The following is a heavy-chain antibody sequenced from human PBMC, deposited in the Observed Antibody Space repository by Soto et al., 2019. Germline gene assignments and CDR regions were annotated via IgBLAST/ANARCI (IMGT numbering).Heavy chain of an antibody. CDR1: GYSFVSYW. V-gene: IGHV5-51*01. CDR2: IYSGDSDT. D-gene: IGHD5-18*01. J-gene: IGHJ4*02. Sequence: PGESLKISCKGSGYSFVSYWIAWVRQMPGKGLEWMGSIYSGDSDTTYSPSIQGQVTISADKSSTTVYLQWNTLKASDTAMYYCAKTDGYEVEYWGQGTQVTVSS. CDR3: AKTDGYEVEY.